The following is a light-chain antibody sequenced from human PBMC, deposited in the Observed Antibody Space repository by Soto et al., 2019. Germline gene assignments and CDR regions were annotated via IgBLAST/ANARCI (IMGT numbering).Light chain of an antibody. Sequence: QSVLTQPPSVSAAPGQTVTISCSGSSSNIGNNYVSWYQQLPGTAPKLLIYDNNKRPSGTPDRFSGSKSGTSATLGITGLQTGDEADYYCGTWDSSLSAVVFGGGTKLTVL. CDR2: DNN. V-gene: IGLV1-51*01. CDR3: GTWDSSLSAVV. CDR1: SSNIGNNY. J-gene: IGLJ2*01.